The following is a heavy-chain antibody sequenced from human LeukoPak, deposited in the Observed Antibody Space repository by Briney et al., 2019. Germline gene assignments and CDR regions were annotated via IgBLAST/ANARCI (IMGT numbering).Heavy chain of an antibody. J-gene: IGHJ4*02. D-gene: IGHD3-10*01. CDR3: ARDGKYGSGSSDY. V-gene: IGHV3-21*01. CDR2: ISSSSSYI. CDR1: GFTFSSYS. Sequence: PGGSLRLSCAASGFTFSSYSMDWVRQAPGKGLEWVSSISSSSSYIYYADSVKGRFTISRDNAKNSLYLQMNSLRAEDTAVYYCARDGKYGSGSSDYWGQGTLVTVSS.